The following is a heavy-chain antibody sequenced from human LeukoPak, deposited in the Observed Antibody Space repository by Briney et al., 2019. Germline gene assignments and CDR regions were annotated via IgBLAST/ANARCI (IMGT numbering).Heavy chain of an antibody. J-gene: IGHJ4*02. Sequence: PGGSLRLSCAASGFTFSSYDMHWVRQATGKGLEWVSAIGTAGDTYYPGSVKGRFTISRENAKNSLYLQMNSLRAGDTAVYYCARGILFGAAAGTEPFDYWGQGTLVTVSS. CDR3: ARGILFGAAAGTEPFDY. D-gene: IGHD6-13*01. CDR2: IGTAGDT. V-gene: IGHV3-13*01. CDR1: GFTFSSYD.